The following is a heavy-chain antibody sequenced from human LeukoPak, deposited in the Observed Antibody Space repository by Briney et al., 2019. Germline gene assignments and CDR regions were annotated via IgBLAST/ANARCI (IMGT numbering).Heavy chain of an antibody. J-gene: IGHJ6*03. D-gene: IGHD4-17*01. CDR3: AKNGGYRSYYYYYYMDV. CDR1: GFTFSSYG. V-gene: IGHV3-33*06. CDR2: IWYDGSNK. Sequence: SGGSLRLSCAASGFTFSSYGMHWVRQAPGKGLEWVAVIWYDGSNKYYADSVKGRFTISRDNSKNTLYLQMNSLRAEDTAVYYCAKNGGYRSYYYYYYMDVWGKGTTVTVSS.